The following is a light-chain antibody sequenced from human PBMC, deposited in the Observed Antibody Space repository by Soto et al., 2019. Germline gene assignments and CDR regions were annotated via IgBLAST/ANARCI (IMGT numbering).Light chain of an antibody. CDR2: GAS. J-gene: IGKJ2*01. CDR3: QQYSNWPYT. CDR1: QSVSTN. V-gene: IGKV3-15*01. Sequence: EIVMTQSPDTLSVSPGERATLSCRASQSVSTNFSWYQQKNGDPPRLLLYGASTSATGIPARFSGSGSGTEFTLTISSLQSEDFAVYHCQQYSNWPYTFGQGTKLEIK.